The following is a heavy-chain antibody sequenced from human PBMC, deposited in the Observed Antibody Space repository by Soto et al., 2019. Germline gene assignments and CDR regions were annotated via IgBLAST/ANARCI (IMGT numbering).Heavy chain of an antibody. CDR2: INPSGGST. CDR3: ARVYSGYDYCARY. Sequence: QVQLVQSGAEVKKPGASVKVSCKASGYTFTSYYMHWVRQAPGQGLEWMGIINPSGGSTSYAQKYQGRVTMTRDTSTSTVYLELSSLRSEDTAVYYCARVYSGYDYCARYWGQGTLVTVSS. D-gene: IGHD5-12*01. CDR1: GYTFTSYY. V-gene: IGHV1-46*03. J-gene: IGHJ4*02.